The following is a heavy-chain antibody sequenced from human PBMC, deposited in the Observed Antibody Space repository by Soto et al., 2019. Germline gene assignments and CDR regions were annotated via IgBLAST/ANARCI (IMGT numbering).Heavy chain of an antibody. CDR1: GFTFSNYA. V-gene: IGHV3-23*01. CDR3: AKDRLTTVTTRWNFDL. CDR2: ISGGGDST. J-gene: IGHJ2*01. D-gene: IGHD4-17*01. Sequence: EVQLLESGGGLVQPGGSLRLSCAASGFTFSNYAMSWVRQAPGKVLEWVSAISGGGDSTYYGDSVKGRFTISRDNSENTLYLQMNSLGAEDTAVYYCAKDRLTTVTTRWNFDLWGRGTLVTVSS.